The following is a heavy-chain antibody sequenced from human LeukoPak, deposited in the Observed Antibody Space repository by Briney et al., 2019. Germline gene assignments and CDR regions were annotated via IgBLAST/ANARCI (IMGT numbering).Heavy chain of an antibody. CDR3: ARARGSEAIDY. J-gene: IGHJ4*02. Sequence: SETLSLTCAVYVGSFSGYYWTWIRQPPGKGLEWIGEVNHSGSTNYNPSLKSRVTMSVDTSKNQFSLKLRSVTAADTAVYYCARARGSEAIDYWGQGTLVTVSS. V-gene: IGHV4-34*01. D-gene: IGHD6-25*01. CDR1: VGSFSGYY. CDR2: VNHSGST.